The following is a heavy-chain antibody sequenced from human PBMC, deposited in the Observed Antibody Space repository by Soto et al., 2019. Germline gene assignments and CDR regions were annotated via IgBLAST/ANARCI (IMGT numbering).Heavy chain of an antibody. D-gene: IGHD5-12*01. CDR3: ASRDQGNSVDY. CDR1: GGSFTRNNW. Sequence: PSETLSLTCAVSGGSFTRNNWWTWVRQPPGQGLEWIGEIYRTGSTNYNPSLKSRVTISLDKSENQFSLKVTSLTAADTAVYYCASRDQGNSVDYWGQGTLVTVSS. J-gene: IGHJ4*02. CDR2: IYRTGST. V-gene: IGHV4-4*02.